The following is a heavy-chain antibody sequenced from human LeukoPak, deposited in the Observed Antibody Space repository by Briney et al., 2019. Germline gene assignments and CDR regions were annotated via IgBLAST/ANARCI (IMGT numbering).Heavy chain of an antibody. V-gene: IGHV4-59*02. CDR2: VYNSGRT. D-gene: IGHD3-10*01. J-gene: IGHJ4*02. CDR1: GDSVTNSF. CDR3: ARDRSGTYFAFEY. Sequence: PSETLSLTCNVSGDSVTNSFWSWIRQPPGKGLEWIGYVYNSGRTHSNPSLKSRVTISVDTSSNQFSLKLNSVTAADTAVYYCARDRSGTYFAFEYWGQGALVTVSA.